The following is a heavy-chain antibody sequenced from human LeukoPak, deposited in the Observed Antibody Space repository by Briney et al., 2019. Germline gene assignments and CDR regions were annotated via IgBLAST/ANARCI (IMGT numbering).Heavy chain of an antibody. CDR1: GFTFSDYY. J-gene: IGHJ4*02. CDR2: ISGSGGST. CDR3: AKSDSSSPYFDY. Sequence: SGGSLRLSCAASGFTFSDYYMSWIRQAPGKGLEWVSAISGSGGSTYYADSVKGRFTISRDNSKNTLYLQMNSLRAEDTAVYYCAKSDSSSPYFDYWGQGTLVTVSS. V-gene: IGHV3-23*01. D-gene: IGHD6-6*01.